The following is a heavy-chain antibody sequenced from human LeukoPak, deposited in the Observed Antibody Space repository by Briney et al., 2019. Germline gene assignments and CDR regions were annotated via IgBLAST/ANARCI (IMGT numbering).Heavy chain of an antibody. Sequence: PGGSLRLACAAAGFIFSGYWMSWVRQAPGKGLEWVANIDQDGSEKYYVNAVTGQFTISKDNAKNSLFLQMNSLRAEDTAVYYCARIKGETSVTISYWGQGALVTVSS. V-gene: IGHV3-7*01. CDR2: IDQDGSEK. CDR1: GFIFSGYW. D-gene: IGHD2-2*01. J-gene: IGHJ4*02. CDR3: ARIKGETSVTISY.